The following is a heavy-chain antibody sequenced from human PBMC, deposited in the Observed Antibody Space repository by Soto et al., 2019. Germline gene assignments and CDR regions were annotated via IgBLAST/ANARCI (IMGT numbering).Heavy chain of an antibody. J-gene: IGHJ4*02. V-gene: IGHV3-48*01. CDR1: GFAFSNYS. CDR2: ISSSSSTI. Sequence: EVQLVESGGGLVQPGGSLRLSCAASGFAFSNYSMTWVRQAPGKGLEWVSYISSSSSTIYYADSVKGRFTICRDNAKNSLYLQMNSLRAEDTAVYYCARDDVITFGGVFDYWGQGTLVTVSS. CDR3: ARDDVITFGGVFDY. D-gene: IGHD3-16*01.